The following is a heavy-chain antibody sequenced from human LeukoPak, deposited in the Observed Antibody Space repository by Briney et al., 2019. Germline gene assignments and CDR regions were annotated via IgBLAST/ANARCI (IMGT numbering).Heavy chain of an antibody. CDR1: GFTFNTYE. J-gene: IGHJ6*02. D-gene: IGHD3-16*02. CDR2: ISSSGSLI. Sequence: PGGSLRLSCAASGFTFNTYEMKWVRQAPGKGLEWVSYISSSGSLIYYADSVKVRFTISRDNAKNSLYLQMNSLRAEDTAVYYCARVIGNYYGMDVWGQGTTVTVSS. V-gene: IGHV3-48*03. CDR3: ARVIGNYYGMDV.